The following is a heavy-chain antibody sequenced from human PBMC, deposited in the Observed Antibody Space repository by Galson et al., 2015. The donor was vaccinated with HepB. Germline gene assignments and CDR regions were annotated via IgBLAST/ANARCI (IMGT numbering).Heavy chain of an antibody. Sequence: SVKVSCKVSGYTLTELSMNWVRQAPGKGLERMGWIDPEDGETNYAQKFQGRVTMTEDTSTTTAYMELSSLRSEDTAVYYCATVTVNYGDQGYFDYWGQGTLVTVSS. CDR2: IDPEDGET. J-gene: IGHJ4*02. V-gene: IGHV1-24*01. CDR3: ATVTVNYGDQGYFDY. D-gene: IGHD4-17*01. CDR1: GYTLTELS.